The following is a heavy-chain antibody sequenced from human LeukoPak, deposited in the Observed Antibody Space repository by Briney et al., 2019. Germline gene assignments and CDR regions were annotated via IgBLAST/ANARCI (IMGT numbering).Heavy chain of an antibody. CDR1: GFIFSSYT. J-gene: IGHJ4*02. CDR3: AKRGVVIRVILVGFHKEAYYFDS. V-gene: IGHV3-30*04. Sequence: GGSLRLSCAASGFIFSSYTIHWVRQAPGRGLEWLTFISYDGGNIYYADSVKGRFTISRDNSKNTVYLQMNSLRAEDTAVYFCAKRGVVIRVILVGFHKEAYYFDSWGQGALVTVSS. CDR2: ISYDGGNI. D-gene: IGHD3-22*01.